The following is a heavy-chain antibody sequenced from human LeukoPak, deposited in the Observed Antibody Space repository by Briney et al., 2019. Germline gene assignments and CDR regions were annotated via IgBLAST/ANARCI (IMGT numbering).Heavy chain of an antibody. Sequence: GGSLRLSCAASGFTFSSYSMNWVRQAPGKGLEWVSSISSSSSYIHYADSVKGRFTISRDNAKNSLYLQMNSLRAEDTAVYYCASFLTLDGWKDYYYGMDVWGKGTTVTVSS. J-gene: IGHJ6*04. V-gene: IGHV3-21*01. CDR3: ASFLTLDGWKDYYYGMDV. CDR1: GFTFSSYS. D-gene: IGHD3/OR15-3a*01. CDR2: ISSSSSYI.